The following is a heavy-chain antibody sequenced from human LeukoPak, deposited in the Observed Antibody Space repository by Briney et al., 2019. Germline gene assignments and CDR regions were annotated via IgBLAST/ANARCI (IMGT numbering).Heavy chain of an antibody. CDR3: AKDALSSWYTNSLAY. Sequence: GGSLRLSCAASGFTFSSYAMSWVRQAPGKGLEWVSGISGGGEITYYADSVKGRFTMSRDNSKNTLYLQMNSLRAEDTAVYYCAKDALSSWYTNSLAYWGQGTLVTVSS. D-gene: IGHD6-13*01. V-gene: IGHV3-23*01. CDR1: GFTFSSYA. CDR2: ISGGGEIT. J-gene: IGHJ4*02.